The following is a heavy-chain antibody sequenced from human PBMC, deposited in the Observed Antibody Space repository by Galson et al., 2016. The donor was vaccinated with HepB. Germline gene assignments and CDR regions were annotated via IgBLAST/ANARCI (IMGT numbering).Heavy chain of an antibody. J-gene: IGHJ3*02. V-gene: IGHV1-18*04. CDR3: ARFRENGDWYDYDI. CDR1: GFTFTTYG. CDR2: ISAYSSEV. Sequence: SVKVSCKASGFTFTTYGISWVRKAPGQGLEWMGWISAYSSEVYYAQKFQGRVTLTTDTSTSTAYMEVRSLRSDDTASYYCARFRENGDWYDYDIWGQGTMVIVSS. D-gene: IGHD4-17*01.